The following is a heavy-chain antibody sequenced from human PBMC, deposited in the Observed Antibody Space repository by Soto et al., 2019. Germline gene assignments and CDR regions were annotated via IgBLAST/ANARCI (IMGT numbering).Heavy chain of an antibody. CDR1: GYSFTSYW. J-gene: IGHJ3*02. V-gene: IGHV5-10-1*01. CDR3: ARLRVAVAAPDAFDI. CDR2: IDPSDSYT. D-gene: IGHD6-19*01. Sequence: PGESLKISCKGSGYSFTSYWISWVRQMPGKGLEWMGRIDPSDSYTNYSPSFQGHVTISADKSISTAYLQWSSLKASDTAMYYCARLRVAVAAPDAFDIWGQGTMVTV.